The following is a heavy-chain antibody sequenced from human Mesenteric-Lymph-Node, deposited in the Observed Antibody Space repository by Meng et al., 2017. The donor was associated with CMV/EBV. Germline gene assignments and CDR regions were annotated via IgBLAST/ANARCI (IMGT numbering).Heavy chain of an antibody. CDR3: ATHRGDTIFGVVPWGY. J-gene: IGHJ4*02. D-gene: IGHD3-3*01. Sequence: ASVKVSCKTSGYAFITYGISWVRQAPGQGLEWMGWMNPNSVGINYAQKFQGRVTLTRDTSISTAYMELSRLTSDDTAVYYCATHRGDTIFGVVPWGYWGQGTLVTVSS. V-gene: IGHV1-2*02. CDR1: GYAFITYG. CDR2: MNPNSVGI.